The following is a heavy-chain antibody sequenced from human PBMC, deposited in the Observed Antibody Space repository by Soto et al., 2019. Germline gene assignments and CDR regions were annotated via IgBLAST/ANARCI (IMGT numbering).Heavy chain of an antibody. CDR2: IFSNDEK. CDR1: GFSLSNARMG. V-gene: IGHV2-26*01. Sequence: SGPTLVNPTETLTLTCTVSGFSLSNARMGVSWIRQPPGKALEWLAHIFSNDEKSYSTSLKSRLTISKDTSKSQVVLTMTNMDPVDTATYYCARIATEYYYYYMDVWGKGTTVTVSS. CDR3: ARIATEYYYYYMDV. J-gene: IGHJ6*03.